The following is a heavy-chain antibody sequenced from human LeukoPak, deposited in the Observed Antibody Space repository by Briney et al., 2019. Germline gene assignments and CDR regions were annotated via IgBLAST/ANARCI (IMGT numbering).Heavy chain of an antibody. CDR3: AKDVRRDGYNFDY. V-gene: IGHV3-9*01. J-gene: IGHJ4*02. CDR1: GFTFDDYA. CDR2: ISWNNGSI. D-gene: IGHD5-24*01. Sequence: GGSLRLSCAASGFTFDDYAMHWVRQAPGKGLEWVSGISWNNGSIGYADSVKGRFTISRDNAKNSLYLQMNSLRAEDTALYYCAKDVRRDGYNFDYWGQGTLVTVSS.